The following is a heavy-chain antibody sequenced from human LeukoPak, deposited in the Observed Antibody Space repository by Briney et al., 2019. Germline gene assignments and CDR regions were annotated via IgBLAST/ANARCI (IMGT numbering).Heavy chain of an antibody. CDR2: IYPDDSDT. J-gene: IGHJ4*02. V-gene: IGHV5-51*01. CDR1: GYTFTNYW. CDR3: VRRDFDY. Sequence: GESLKISCKASGYTFTNYWMGWVRQMLGKGLEYMGIIYPDDSDTRYSPSFKGQVTISADKSINTAYLQWNSLKASDTAMYYCVRRDFDYWGQGTLVTVSS.